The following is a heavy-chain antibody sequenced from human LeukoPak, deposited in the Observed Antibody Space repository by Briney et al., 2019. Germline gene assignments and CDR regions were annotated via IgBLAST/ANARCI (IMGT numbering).Heavy chain of an antibody. V-gene: IGHV3-74*01. CDR1: GFTLSTYW. CDR3: ARGNKWSFDS. CDR2: INSDGSAT. D-gene: IGHD2-15*01. Sequence: PGGSLRLSCVASGFTLSTYWMHWVRQAPGKGLVWVSRINSDGSATSYADSVTVRFTISRDSAKNTLYLQMNSLRPEDTAVYYCARGNKWSFDSWGQGALVTVSS. J-gene: IGHJ4*02.